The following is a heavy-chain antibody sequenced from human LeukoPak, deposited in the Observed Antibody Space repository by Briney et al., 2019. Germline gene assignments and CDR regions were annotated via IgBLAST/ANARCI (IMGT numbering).Heavy chain of an antibody. CDR3: AGADLRFSNLLALNFNY. Sequence: WASVKVSCKASGGTFSSLSINWVRQVPGQGLEWMGGIIPILSTPNYAQRFQDSVTFTSDASTSTAYMELGSLTSDDTAVYYCAGADLRFSNLLALNFNYWGQGTLVTVAS. V-gene: IGHV1-69*13. CDR2: IIPILSTP. J-gene: IGHJ4*02. CDR1: GGTFSSLS. D-gene: IGHD4-11*01.